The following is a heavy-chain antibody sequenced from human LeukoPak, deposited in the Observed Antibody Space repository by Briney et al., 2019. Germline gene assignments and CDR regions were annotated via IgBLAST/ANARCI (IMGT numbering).Heavy chain of an antibody. CDR1: GYSFTGYY. Sequence: ASVKVSCKASGYSFTGYYMQWVRQAPGQGLEWMGIINPSGGSTSYAHKFQGRVTLTRDMSTSTVYMELSSLRSEDTAVYYCARDLVNYYDSSGYYPRGDRRYFDLWGRGTLVTVSS. D-gene: IGHD3-22*01. V-gene: IGHV1-46*01. J-gene: IGHJ2*01. CDR2: INPSGGST. CDR3: ARDLVNYYDSSGYYPRGDRRYFDL.